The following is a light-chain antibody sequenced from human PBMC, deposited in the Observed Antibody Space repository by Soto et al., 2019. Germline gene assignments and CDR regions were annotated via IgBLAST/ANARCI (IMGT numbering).Light chain of an antibody. Sequence: EIVMTQSPATLSVSPGERLTLSCRASQSVSTNLAWYQQKPGQAPRPLIYGASTRATGVPGRFSGSGSGTEFTLTISSLQYEDFAVYYCQHYNNLWGFGGGTKVEIK. J-gene: IGKJ4*01. CDR1: QSVSTN. CDR2: GAS. CDR3: QHYNNLWG. V-gene: IGKV3-15*01.